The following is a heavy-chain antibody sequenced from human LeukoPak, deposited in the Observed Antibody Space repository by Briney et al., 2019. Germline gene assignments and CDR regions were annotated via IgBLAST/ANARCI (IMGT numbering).Heavy chain of an antibody. CDR2: IKHDGSEK. CDR3: TVLGY. D-gene: IGHD3-16*01. Sequence: GRSLRLSCAASGFTFSSYGMHWVRQAPGKGLEWVANIKHDGSEKYYVDSVKGRFTISRDNANNSVSLLMSSLRVDDTAVYYCTVLGYWGQGTLVTVSS. V-gene: IGHV3-7*01. CDR1: GFTFSSYG. J-gene: IGHJ4*02.